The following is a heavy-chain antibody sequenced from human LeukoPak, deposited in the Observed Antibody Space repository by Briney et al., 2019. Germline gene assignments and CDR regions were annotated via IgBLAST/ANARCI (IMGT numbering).Heavy chain of an antibody. CDR3: AKAEDGSGALGFDP. CDR2: ISYDGSNK. D-gene: IGHD3-10*01. J-gene: IGHJ5*02. CDR1: GFTFSSYG. V-gene: IGHV3-30*18. Sequence: PGGSLRLSCAASGFTFSSYGMHWVRQASGKGLEWVAVISYDGSNKYYTDSVKGRFAISRDNSKNTLYLQMNSLRAEDTAVYYCAKAEDGSGALGFDPWGQGTLVTVSS.